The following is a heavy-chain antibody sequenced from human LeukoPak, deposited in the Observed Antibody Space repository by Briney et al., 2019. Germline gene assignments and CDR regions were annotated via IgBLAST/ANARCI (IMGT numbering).Heavy chain of an antibody. CDR3: ARGGPHLIVVVVAATSYFQH. D-gene: IGHD2-15*01. J-gene: IGHJ1*01. V-gene: IGHV3-48*03. CDR2: ISSSGSTI. Sequence: GGSLRLSCAASGFTFSSYEMNWVRRAPGKGLEWVSYISSSGSTIYYADSVKGRFTISRDNAKNSLYLQMNSLRAEDTAVYYCARGGPHLIVVVVAATSYFQHWGQGTLVTVSS. CDR1: GFTFSSYE.